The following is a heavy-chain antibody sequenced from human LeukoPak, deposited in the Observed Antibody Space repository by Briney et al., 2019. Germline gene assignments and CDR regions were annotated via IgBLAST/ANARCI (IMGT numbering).Heavy chain of an antibody. V-gene: IGHV3-23*01. J-gene: IGHJ4*02. D-gene: IGHD2-15*01. CDR2: ISVSAAAT. CDR3: VKEGGFRIPFDY. CDR1: GFSFSSYG. Sequence: GGSLRLSCAASGFSFSSYGMAWVRQAPGQGLEWVAVISVSAAATNYAASVKGRFTISRDDSKNTLYLQMNSLRVEDTAAYYCVKEGGFRIPFDYWGQGTLVTVSS.